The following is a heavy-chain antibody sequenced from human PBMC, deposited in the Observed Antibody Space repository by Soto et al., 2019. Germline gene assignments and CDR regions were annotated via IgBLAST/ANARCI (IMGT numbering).Heavy chain of an antibody. CDR2: IATGGGYM. CDR1: GFSFSSFE. J-gene: IGHJ2*01. V-gene: IGHV3-48*03. CDR3: ARARWLPDL. Sequence: GGSLRLSCAASGFSFSSFEMNWVRQAPGKGLEWVSFIATGGGYMYYANSVRGRFTISRDNAKNSLYLQMYSLRVEDTAVYYCARARWLPDLWGRGTLVTVSS. D-gene: IGHD5-12*01.